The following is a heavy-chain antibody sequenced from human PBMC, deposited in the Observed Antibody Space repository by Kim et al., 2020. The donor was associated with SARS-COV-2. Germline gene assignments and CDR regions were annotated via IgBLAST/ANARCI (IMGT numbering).Heavy chain of an antibody. CDR1: GFTFGDSG. CDR2: ITWNSGSI. D-gene: IGHD6-13*01. CDR3: AKDISYSSSFSYGMDV. Sequence: GGSLRLSCAASGFTFGDSGMHWVRQAPGKGLEWVSGITWNSGSIGYADSVKGRFTISRDNAKNSLYLQMNSLRAEDTALYYCAKDISYSSSFSYGMDVWGQGTTVTVSS. V-gene: IGHV3-9*01. J-gene: IGHJ6*02.